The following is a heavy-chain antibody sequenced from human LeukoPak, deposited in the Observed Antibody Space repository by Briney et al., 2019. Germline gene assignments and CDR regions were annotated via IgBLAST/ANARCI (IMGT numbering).Heavy chain of an antibody. D-gene: IGHD5-18*01. CDR2: IWYDGSNK. CDR1: GFTFSSYG. CDR3: AKDLTAMSYFYY. V-gene: IGHV3-33*06. J-gene: IGHJ4*02. Sequence: PGGSLRLSCAASGFTFSSYGMHWVRQAPGKGLEWVAVIWYDGSNKYYADSVKGRFTISRDNSKNTLYLQMNSLRAEDTAVYYCAKDLTAMSYFYYWGQGALVTVSS.